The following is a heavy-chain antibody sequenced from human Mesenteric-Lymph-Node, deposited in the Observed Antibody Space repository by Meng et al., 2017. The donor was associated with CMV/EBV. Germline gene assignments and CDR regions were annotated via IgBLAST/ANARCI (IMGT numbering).Heavy chain of an antibody. J-gene: IGHJ6*02. CDR1: GFTFSSYP. Sequence: GESLKISCAASGFTFSSYPMYWVRQAPGKGLEWVSSISSSSSYIYYADSVKGRFTISRDNAKNSLYLQMNSLRAEDTAVYYCARPIGAVAGTETYYYYGMDVWGQGTTVTVSS. CDR3: ARPIGAVAGTETYYYYGMDV. V-gene: IGHV3-21*01. D-gene: IGHD6-19*01. CDR2: ISSSSSYI.